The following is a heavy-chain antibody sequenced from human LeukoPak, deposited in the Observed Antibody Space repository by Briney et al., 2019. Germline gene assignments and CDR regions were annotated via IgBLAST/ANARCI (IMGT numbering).Heavy chain of an antibody. Sequence: ASVKVSCKASGGTFSSYTISWVRQAPGQGLEWMGRIIPILGIANYAQKFQGRVTITADKSTSTAYMELSSLRSEDTAVYYCARDLLGVVVISHNLFDPWGQGTLVTVSS. CDR2: IIPILGIA. CDR3: ARDLLGVVVISHNLFDP. CDR1: GGTFSSYT. V-gene: IGHV1-69*04. D-gene: IGHD2-21*01. J-gene: IGHJ5*02.